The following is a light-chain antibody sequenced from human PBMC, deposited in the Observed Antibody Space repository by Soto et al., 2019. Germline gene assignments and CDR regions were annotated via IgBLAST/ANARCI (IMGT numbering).Light chain of an antibody. CDR2: DAS. CDR1: QSISSW. Sequence: IQMTQSPSTLSASVGDRVIITCRASQSISSWLAWYQQKPGKAPKLLIYDASSLESGVPSRFSGSGSGTEFTLTISSLQPDDFATYYCQQYNSYSLTFGGGTKGEIK. J-gene: IGKJ4*01. CDR3: QQYNSYSLT. V-gene: IGKV1-5*01.